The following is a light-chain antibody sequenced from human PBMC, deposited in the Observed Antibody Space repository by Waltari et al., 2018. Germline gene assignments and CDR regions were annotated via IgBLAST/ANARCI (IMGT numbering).Light chain of an antibody. Sequence: QSVLTQPPSASGTPGQGVTISCSGRRSNIGTNTVTWYQQLPGTAPKVLIYSNNQRPSGVPDRFSGSKSGTSASLAVSGLQSEDEGDYYCATWDDSLNGVVFGGGTKLTVL. V-gene: IGLV1-44*01. CDR2: SNN. J-gene: IGLJ2*01. CDR1: RSNIGTNT. CDR3: ATWDDSLNGVV.